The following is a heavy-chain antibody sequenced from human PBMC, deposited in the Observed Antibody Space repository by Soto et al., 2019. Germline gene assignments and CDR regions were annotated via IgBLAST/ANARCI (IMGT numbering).Heavy chain of an antibody. D-gene: IGHD6-13*01. Sequence: QMQLVQSGPEVKKPGTSVKVSCKASGFTFTSSAMQWVRQARGQRLEWIGWIVVGSGNTNYAQKFQERVTITRDMSTSTAYMELSSLRSEDTAVYYCAADVAAAGMVVPQGPYYYYGMDVWGQGTTVTVSS. CDR3: AADVAAAGMVVPQGPYYYYGMDV. CDR2: IVVGSGNT. CDR1: GFTFTSSA. J-gene: IGHJ6*02. V-gene: IGHV1-58*02.